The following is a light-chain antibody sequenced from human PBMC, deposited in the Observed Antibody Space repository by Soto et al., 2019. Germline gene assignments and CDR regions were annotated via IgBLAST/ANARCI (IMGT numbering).Light chain of an antibody. Sequence: EIVLTQSPGTLSLSPGERATLSCRASQSVSSSYLAWYQQKPGQAPRLLIYGASSRATGIPARFSGSGSGTDFTLTISSLEPEDFALYYCQQRGNWPSFGGGTKVDTK. CDR1: QSVSSSY. CDR2: GAS. V-gene: IGKV3D-20*02. J-gene: IGKJ4*01. CDR3: QQRGNWPS.